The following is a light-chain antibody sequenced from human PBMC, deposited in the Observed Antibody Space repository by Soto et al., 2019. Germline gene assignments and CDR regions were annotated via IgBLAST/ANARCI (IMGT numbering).Light chain of an antibody. V-gene: IGKV3-20*01. J-gene: IGKJ1*01. Sequence: EIVLTQFPGTLSLSPGERATLSCRASQSVGRNYVAWYQQKPGQAPRVIIYAASNRASGIPDRFSGSGSGSDFTLTISRLGPEDFAVYYCQQYGTSPWAFGQGTKVEIK. CDR1: QSVGRNY. CDR2: AAS. CDR3: QQYGTSPWA.